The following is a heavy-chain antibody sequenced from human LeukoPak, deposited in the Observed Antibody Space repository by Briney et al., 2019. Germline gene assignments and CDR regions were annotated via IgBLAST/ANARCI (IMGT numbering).Heavy chain of an antibody. J-gene: IGHJ4*02. V-gene: IGHV5-10-1*01. CDR1: GYSFTSYW. Sequence: HGESLKISCKGSGYSFTSYWISWVRQMPGKGLEWMGRIDPSDSYTNYSTSFQGHVTISADKSISTAYLQWSSLKASDTAMYYCARSSNPHYYDSSGYYSSPYYWGQGTLVTVSS. CDR2: IDPSDSYT. D-gene: IGHD3-22*01. CDR3: ARSSNPHYYDSSGYYSSPYY.